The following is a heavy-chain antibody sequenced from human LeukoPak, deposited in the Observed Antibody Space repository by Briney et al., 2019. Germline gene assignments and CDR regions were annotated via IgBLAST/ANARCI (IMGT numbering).Heavy chain of an antibody. V-gene: IGHV1-69*05. D-gene: IGHD2/OR15-2a*01. CDR3: TRAPTSSTRDAFDI. CDR2: IIPIFGTA. J-gene: IGHJ3*02. CDR1: GGTFSSYA. Sequence: SVKVSCKASGGTFSSYAISWVRQAPGQGLEWMGGIIPIFGTANYAQKFQGRVTITTDESTSTAYMELSSLRSEDTAVYYCTRAPTSSTRDAFDIWGRGTMVTVSS.